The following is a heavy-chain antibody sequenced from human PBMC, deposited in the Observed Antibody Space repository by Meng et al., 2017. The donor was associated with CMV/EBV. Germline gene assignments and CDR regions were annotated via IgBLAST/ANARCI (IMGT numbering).Heavy chain of an antibody. CDR2: IRAYNGNT. CDR1: GYTFTSYG. Sequence: ASVKVSCKASGYTFTSYGISWVRQAPGQGLEWMGWIRAYNGNTNYAQKLQGRVTMTTDTSTSTAYMELRSLRSDDTAVYYCARYYDFWSGYFGYYYYGMDVWGQGTTVTVSS. J-gene: IGHJ6*02. D-gene: IGHD3-3*01. CDR3: ARYYDFWSGYFGYYYYGMDV. V-gene: IGHV1-18*01.